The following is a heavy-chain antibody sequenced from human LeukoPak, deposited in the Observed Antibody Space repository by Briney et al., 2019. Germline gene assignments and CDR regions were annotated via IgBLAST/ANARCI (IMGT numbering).Heavy chain of an antibody. CDR1: GASISPYY. CDR3: ARDLSGSLYFDY. Sequence: SGTLSLTCTVSGASISPYYWNWIRQPAGKGLEWIGRLYPSGSSDYNPSLKSRVSISVGTSNNQFSLRVTSVTAADTAIYYCARDLSGSLYFDYWGQGILVTVSS. CDR2: LYPSGSS. D-gene: IGHD3-10*01. V-gene: IGHV4-4*07. J-gene: IGHJ4*02.